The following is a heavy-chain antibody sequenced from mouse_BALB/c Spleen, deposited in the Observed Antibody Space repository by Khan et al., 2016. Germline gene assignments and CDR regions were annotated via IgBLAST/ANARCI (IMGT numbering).Heavy chain of an antibody. J-gene: IGHJ1*01. D-gene: IGHD3-1*01. CDR3: TRSPPATRYFDV. Sequence: EVQLQESGPGLVKPSQSLSLTCTVTGYSITSDYAWNWIRQFPGNKLEWMGYIRYSGSTTYNPSLKSRISITRETSTNQFFLPLYAVTTEDTATYYCTRSPPATRYFDVWGAGTTVTVAS. CDR1: GYSITSDYA. CDR2: IRYSGST. V-gene: IGHV3-2*02.